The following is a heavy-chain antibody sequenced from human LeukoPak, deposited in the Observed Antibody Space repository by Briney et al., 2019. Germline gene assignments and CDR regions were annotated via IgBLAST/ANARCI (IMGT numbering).Heavy chain of an antibody. CDR3: AREVALGRYSNPNTKLMSY. D-gene: IGHD4-4*01. J-gene: IGHJ4*02. CDR1: GYTFTSYG. V-gene: IGHV1-2*02. Sequence: GASVKVSCKASGYTFTSYGISWVRQAPGQGLEWMGWINPNSGGTNYAQKFQGRVTMTRDTSISTAYMELSRLRSDDTAVYYCAREVALGRYSNPNTKLMSYWGQGTLVTVSS. CDR2: INPNSGGT.